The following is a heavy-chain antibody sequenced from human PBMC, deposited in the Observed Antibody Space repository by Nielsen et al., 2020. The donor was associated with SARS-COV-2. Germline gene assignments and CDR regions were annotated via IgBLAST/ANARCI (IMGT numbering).Heavy chain of an antibody. CDR2: IYSGGST. CDR1: GFTVSSNY. Sequence: GESLKISCAASGFTVSSNYMSWVRQAPGKGLEWVSVIYSGGSTYYADSVKGRFTISRDNAKNSLYLQMNSLRAEDTAVYYCARGYSSGWYWDAFDIWGQGTMVTVSS. V-gene: IGHV3-66*01. J-gene: IGHJ3*02. CDR3: ARGYSSGWYWDAFDI. D-gene: IGHD6-19*01.